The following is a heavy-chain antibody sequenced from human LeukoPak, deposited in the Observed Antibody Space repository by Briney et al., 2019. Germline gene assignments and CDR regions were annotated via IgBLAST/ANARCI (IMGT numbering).Heavy chain of an antibody. CDR2: INHSGST. CDR3: ARVRYQLHHYFDY. Sequence: SETLPLTCAVYGGSFSGYYWSWIRQPPGKGLEWIGEINHSGSTNYNPSLKSRVTISVDTSKNQFSLKLSSVTAADTAVYYCARVRYQLHHYFDYWGQGTLVTVSS. CDR1: GGSFSGYY. D-gene: IGHD2-2*01. V-gene: IGHV4-34*01. J-gene: IGHJ4*02.